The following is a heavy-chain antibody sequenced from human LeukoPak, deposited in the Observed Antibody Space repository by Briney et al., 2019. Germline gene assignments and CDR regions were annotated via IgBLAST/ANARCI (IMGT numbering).Heavy chain of an antibody. CDR2: ISGSGGST. Sequence: GGSLRLSCAASGFTFSSYAMSWVRQAPGKGLEWVSAISGSGGSTYYADSVRGGFTISRENSKNTLYMQTSSLSAEATALYYCARPRYCSTTSCKPTGDNWFDPWGQGTLVTVSS. CDR3: ARPRYCSTTSCKPTGDNWFDP. V-gene: IGHV3-23*01. D-gene: IGHD2-2*01. CDR1: GFTFSSYA. J-gene: IGHJ5*02.